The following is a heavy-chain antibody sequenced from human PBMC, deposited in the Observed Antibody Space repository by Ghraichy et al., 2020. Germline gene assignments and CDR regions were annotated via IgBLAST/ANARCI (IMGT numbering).Heavy chain of an antibody. D-gene: IGHD2-15*01. V-gene: IGHV4-39*01. J-gene: IGHJ4*02. CDR1: GGSISSSSYY. CDR3: ARHKKAVVVYY. Sequence: SETLSLTCTVSGGSISSSSYYWGWIRQPPGKGLEWIGSIYYSGSTYYNPSLKSRVTISVDTSKNQFSLKLSSVTAADTAVYYCARHKKAVVVYYWGQGTLVTVSS. CDR2: IYYSGST.